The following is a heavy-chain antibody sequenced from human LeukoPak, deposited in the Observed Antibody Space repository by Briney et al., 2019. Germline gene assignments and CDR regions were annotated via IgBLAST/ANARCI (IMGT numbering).Heavy chain of an antibody. D-gene: IGHD3-22*01. CDR1: GYSFTSYW. CDR3: AIYYDSSGYFDY. V-gene: IGHV5-51*01. J-gene: IGHJ4*02. CDR2: IYPGDSDT. Sequence: GESLKISCKGSGYSFTSYWIGWVRQMPGKGLEWMGIIYPGDSDTRYSPPFQGQVTISADRSISTAYLHWSSLKASDTAMYYCAIYYDSSGYFDYWGQGTLVTVSS.